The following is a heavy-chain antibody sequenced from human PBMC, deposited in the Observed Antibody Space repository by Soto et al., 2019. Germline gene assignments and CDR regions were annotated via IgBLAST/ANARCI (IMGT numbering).Heavy chain of an antibody. J-gene: IGHJ4*02. D-gene: IGHD3-22*01. CDR1: GFTFSSYA. Sequence: GGSLRLSCSASGFTFSSYAMDWVRQAPGKGLEYVSAISSNGGSTYYADSVKGRFTISRDNSKNTLYLQMSSLRAEDTAVYYCVKGGSLNYYDSSGYPNYLDYWGQGTPVTVSS. V-gene: IGHV3-64D*06. CDR3: VKGGSLNYYDSSGYPNYLDY. CDR2: ISSNGGST.